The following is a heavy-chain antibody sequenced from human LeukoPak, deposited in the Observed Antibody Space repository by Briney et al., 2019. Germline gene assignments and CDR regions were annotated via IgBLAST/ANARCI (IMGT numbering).Heavy chain of an antibody. Sequence: GGSLRLSCAASGFTFSSYAMHWVRQAPGKGLEYDSAISSNGGSTYYANSVKGRFTISRDNSKNTLYLQMGSLRAEDMAVYYCARDRMYSSSWYFDYWGQGTLVTVSS. V-gene: IGHV3-64*01. D-gene: IGHD6-13*01. CDR3: ARDRMYSSSWYFDY. J-gene: IGHJ4*02. CDR2: ISSNGGST. CDR1: GFTFSSYA.